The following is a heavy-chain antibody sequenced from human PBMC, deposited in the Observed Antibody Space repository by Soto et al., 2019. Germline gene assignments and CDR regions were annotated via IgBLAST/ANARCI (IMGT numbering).Heavy chain of an antibody. CDR2: IYYSGSN. Sequence: QVQLQESGPGLVKPSETLSLTCTVSGGSISSYYWSWIRQPPGKGLEWIGYIYYSGSNNYNPPLKSRVTISVDTSKNQFSLKLSSVTAADTAVYYCARRYGYSFDYWGQGTLVTVSS. V-gene: IGHV4-59*08. CDR1: GGSISSYY. J-gene: IGHJ4*02. D-gene: IGHD1-1*01. CDR3: ARRYGYSFDY.